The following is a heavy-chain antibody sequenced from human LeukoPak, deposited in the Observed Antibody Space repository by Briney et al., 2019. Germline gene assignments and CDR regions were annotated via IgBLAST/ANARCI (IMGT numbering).Heavy chain of an antibody. CDR2: IIPILGIA. Sequence: ASVKVSCKASGGTFSSYAISWVRQAPGQGLEWMGRIIPILGIANYAQKLQGRVTMTRDTSTSTVYMELSSLRSEDTAVYYCARVFYDSSGQTPYFDYWGQGTLVTVSS. CDR3: ARVFYDSSGQTPYFDY. J-gene: IGHJ4*02. D-gene: IGHD3-22*01. V-gene: IGHV1-69*04. CDR1: GGTFSSYA.